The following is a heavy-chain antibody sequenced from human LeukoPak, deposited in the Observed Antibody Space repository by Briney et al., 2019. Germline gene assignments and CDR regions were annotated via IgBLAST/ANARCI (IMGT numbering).Heavy chain of an antibody. Sequence: SETLSLTCTVSGGSISSYYWSWIRQPPGKGLEWIGYIYYSRSTSYNPSLKSRVTISVDSSKNQFSLRLSSVTAADTAVYYCLRDGDYWGQGTEVTVSS. CDR1: GGSISSYY. CDR3: LRDGDY. J-gene: IGHJ4*02. V-gene: IGHV4-59*01. CDR2: IYYSRST.